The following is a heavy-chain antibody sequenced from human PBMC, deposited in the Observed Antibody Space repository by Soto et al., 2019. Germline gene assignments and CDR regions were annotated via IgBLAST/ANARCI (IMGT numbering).Heavy chain of an antibody. V-gene: IGHV4-38-2*02. CDR2: IYHSGST. D-gene: IGHD6-13*01. J-gene: IGHJ5*02. Sequence: SETLSLTXAVSGYSISSGYYWGWIRQPPGKGLEWIGSIYHSGSTYYNPSLKSRVTISVDTSKNQFSLKLSSVTAADTAVYYCARDGNRGRIAAAGTRGNWFDPWGQGTLVTVSS. CDR3: ARDGNRGRIAAAGTRGNWFDP. CDR1: GYSISSGYY.